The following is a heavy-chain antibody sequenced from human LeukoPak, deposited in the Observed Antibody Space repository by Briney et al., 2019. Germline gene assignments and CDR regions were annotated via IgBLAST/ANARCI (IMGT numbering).Heavy chain of an antibody. CDR2: ISSSSSYI. CDR3: AKVSARFIDY. V-gene: IGHV3-21*01. D-gene: IGHD3-10*01. Sequence: GGSLRLSCAASGFTFSSYSMNWVRQAPGKGLEWVSSISSSSSYIYYADSVKGRFTISRDNSKNTLYLQMNSLRAEDTAVYYCAKVSARFIDYWGQGTLVTVSS. J-gene: IGHJ4*02. CDR1: GFTFSSYS.